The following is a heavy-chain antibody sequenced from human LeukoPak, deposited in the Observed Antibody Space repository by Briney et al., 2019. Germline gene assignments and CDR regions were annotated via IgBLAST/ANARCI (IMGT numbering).Heavy chain of an antibody. Sequence: ASVKVSCKPSGGTFSRFAISWVRQAPGKGLEWVSAISGSGDSTYYGDSVKGRFTISRGNSKNTLYLQMNSLRAEDTAVYYCAKTRPLDSSSWSHGDYWGQGTLVTVSS. V-gene: IGHV3-23*01. J-gene: IGHJ4*02. CDR3: AKTRPLDSSSWSHGDY. D-gene: IGHD6-13*01. CDR1: GGTFSRFA. CDR2: ISGSGDST.